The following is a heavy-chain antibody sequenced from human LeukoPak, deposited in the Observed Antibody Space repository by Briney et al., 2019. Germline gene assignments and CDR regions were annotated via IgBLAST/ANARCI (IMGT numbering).Heavy chain of an antibody. J-gene: IGHJ4*02. CDR1: GFTFSSYG. Sequence: GGSLRLSCAASGFTFSSYGMHWVRQAPGKGLEWVAVISYDGSNKYYADSVKGRFTISRDNSKNTLYLQMNSLRAEDTAVYYCARERGSGWAAYFDYWGQGTLVTVSS. D-gene: IGHD6-19*01. CDR2: ISYDGSNK. V-gene: IGHV3-30*03. CDR3: ARERGSGWAAYFDY.